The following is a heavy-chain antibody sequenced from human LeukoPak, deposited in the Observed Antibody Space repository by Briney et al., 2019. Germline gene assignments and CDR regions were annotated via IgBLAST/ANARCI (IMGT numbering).Heavy chain of an antibody. CDR2: IKQDGSEK. CDR1: GFTFSSYW. D-gene: IGHD2-8*01. CDR3: AREGHGVVMVYGNAFDI. Sequence: GGSLRLSCAASGFTFSSYWMSWVRQAPGKGLEWVANIKQDGSEKYYVDSVKGRFTISRDNAKNSLYLQMNNLRGEDTAVYYCAREGHGVVMVYGNAFDIWGQGTMVTVSS. J-gene: IGHJ3*02. V-gene: IGHV3-7*01.